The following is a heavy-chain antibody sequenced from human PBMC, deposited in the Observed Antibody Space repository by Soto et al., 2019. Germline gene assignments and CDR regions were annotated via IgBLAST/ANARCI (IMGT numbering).Heavy chain of an antibody. J-gene: IGHJ6*01. Sequence: EVQLVESGGGLVQPGRSLRLSCAASGFTFDDYAMHWVRQAPGKGLEWVSGISWNSGSIGYADSVKGRFTISRDNAKNSLQLQMNRLRAEDTALYYGAKDVSDGWSGYLWPGMYVWGQGTTVTVSS. V-gene: IGHV3-9*01. CDR2: ISWNSGSI. D-gene: IGHD3-3*01. CDR1: GFTFDDYA. CDR3: AKDVSDGWSGYLWPGMYV.